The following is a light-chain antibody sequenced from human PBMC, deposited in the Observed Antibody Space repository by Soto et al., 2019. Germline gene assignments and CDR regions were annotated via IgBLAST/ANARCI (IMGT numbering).Light chain of an antibody. CDR2: GAS. CDR3: QQYGSSST. Sequence: EIVLTQSPGTLSLSPGERATLSCRASQRVSSSYLAWYQQKPGQAPRLLIYGASSRATGIPDRFSGSGSGTDFTLTISRLEPEDFAVYYCQQYGSSSTFGQGTKVDIK. CDR1: QRVSSSY. J-gene: IGKJ1*01. V-gene: IGKV3-20*01.